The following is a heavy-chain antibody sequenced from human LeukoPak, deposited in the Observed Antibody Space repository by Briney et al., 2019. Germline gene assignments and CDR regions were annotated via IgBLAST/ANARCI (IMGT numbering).Heavy chain of an antibody. V-gene: IGHV4-61*02. CDR1: GGSISSGSYY. Sequence: SETLSLTCTVSGGSISSGSYYWSWIRQPAGKGLEWIGRIYTSGSTNYNPSLKSRVTISVDTSKNQFSLKLSSVTAADTAVYYCASWGARSGYGENWFDPWGQGTLVTVSS. J-gene: IGHJ5*02. D-gene: IGHD3-22*01. CDR3: ASWGARSGYGENWFDP. CDR2: IYTSGST.